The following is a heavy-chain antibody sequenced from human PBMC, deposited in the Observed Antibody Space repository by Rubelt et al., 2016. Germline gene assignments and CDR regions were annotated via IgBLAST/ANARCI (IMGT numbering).Heavy chain of an antibody. CDR1: GYTFTSYA. D-gene: IGHD1-26*01. CDR2: INAGKENT. J-gene: IGHJ4*02. CDR3: ARDIYSGSDYGY. V-gene: IGHV1-3*01. Sequence: QVQLVQSGAAVKKPGASVKVSCKASGYTFTSYAMHWVRQAPGQRLEWTGWINAGKENTKYSQNVQGRVTITGDTTESTACMGLRRRRSEETAVYCCARDIYSGSDYGYWAQGTLVTFSS.